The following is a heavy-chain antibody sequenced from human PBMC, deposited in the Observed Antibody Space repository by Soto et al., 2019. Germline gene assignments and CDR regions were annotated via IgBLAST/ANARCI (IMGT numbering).Heavy chain of an antibody. D-gene: IGHD2-8*02. CDR2: INHSGST. Sequence: NPSETLSLTCAVYGGSFSVYYWTWIRQPPGTGLEWIGEINHSGSTNYNPSLKSRVTISVDTSKNQFSLKLTSVTAADTAVYYCARDKITGLFDYWGQGTLVTV. V-gene: IGHV4-34*01. CDR1: GGSFSVYY. CDR3: ARDKITGLFDY. J-gene: IGHJ4*02.